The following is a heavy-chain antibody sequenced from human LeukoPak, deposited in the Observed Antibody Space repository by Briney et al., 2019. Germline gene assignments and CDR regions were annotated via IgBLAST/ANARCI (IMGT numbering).Heavy chain of an antibody. CDR3: ARGIDDFWSGYYHYYYYGMDV. CDR2: IWYDGSNK. Sequence: PAGSLRLSCAASGFTFSSYGMHWVRQAPGKGLEWVAVIWYDGSNKYYADSVKGRFTISRDNSKNTLYLQMNSLRAEDTAVYYCARGIDDFWSGYYHYYYYGMDVWGQGTTVTVSS. CDR1: GFTFSSYG. D-gene: IGHD3-3*01. J-gene: IGHJ6*02. V-gene: IGHV3-33*01.